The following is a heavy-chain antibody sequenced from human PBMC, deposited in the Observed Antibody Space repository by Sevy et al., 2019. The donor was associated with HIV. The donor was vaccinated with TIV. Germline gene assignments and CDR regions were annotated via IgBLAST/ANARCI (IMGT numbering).Heavy chain of an antibody. CDR3: ARGSKEIVPAAIGWYYYYGMDV. J-gene: IGHJ6*02. CDR2: IIPIFGTA. CDR1: GCTFSSYA. D-gene: IGHD2-2*02. Sequence: ASVKVSCKASGCTFSSYAISWVRQAPGQGLEWMGGIIPIFGTANYAQKFQGRVTITADESTSTAYMELSSLRSEDTAVYYCARGSKEIVPAAIGWYYYYGMDVWGQGTTVTVSS. V-gene: IGHV1-69*13.